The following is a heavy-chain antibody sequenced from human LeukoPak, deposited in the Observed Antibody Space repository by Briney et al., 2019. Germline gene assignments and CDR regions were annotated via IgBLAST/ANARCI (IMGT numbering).Heavy chain of an antibody. Sequence: GGSLRLSCAASGFTVSSNYMSWVRQAPGKGLEWVSVIYTSGSTYYADSVKGRFTISRDNSQNTLDLQMNSLRAEDTAVYYCARDWALVEYSSGWFDYWGQGTLVTVSS. CDR2: IYTSGST. J-gene: IGHJ4*02. V-gene: IGHV3-66*01. CDR3: ARDWALVEYSSGWFDY. D-gene: IGHD6-19*01. CDR1: GFTVSSNY.